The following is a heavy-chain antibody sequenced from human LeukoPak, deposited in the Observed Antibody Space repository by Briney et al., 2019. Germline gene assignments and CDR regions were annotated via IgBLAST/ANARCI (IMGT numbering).Heavy chain of an antibody. V-gene: IGHV1-69*04. CDR3: TREGVYSPDPSSYHRYAFDI. D-gene: IGHD3-16*02. Sequence: ASVKVSCKASGGSFNTYVITWVRQAPGQGLEWMGRIIPILDVANFAQKFQGRVTITADKSTNTAHMELSSLRSEDTAVYYCTREGVYSPDPSSYHRYAFDIWGQGTVVTVSS. CDR2: IIPILDVA. J-gene: IGHJ3*02. CDR1: GGSFNTYV.